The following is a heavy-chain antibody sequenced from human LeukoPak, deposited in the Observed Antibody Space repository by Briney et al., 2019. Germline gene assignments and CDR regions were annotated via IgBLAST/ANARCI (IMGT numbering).Heavy chain of an antibody. CDR1: GFTFSSFA. D-gene: IGHD4-17*01. V-gene: IGHV3-23*01. CDR2: ISGSGGST. J-gene: IGHJ4*02. CDR3: ARVAYADYPTPIDY. Sequence: GGSLRLSCAASGFTFSSFAMSWVRQAPGKGLEWVSAISGSGGSTYYADSLKGRFTISRDNAKNSLYLQMNSLRAEDTAVYYCARVAYADYPTPIDYWGQGTLVTVSS.